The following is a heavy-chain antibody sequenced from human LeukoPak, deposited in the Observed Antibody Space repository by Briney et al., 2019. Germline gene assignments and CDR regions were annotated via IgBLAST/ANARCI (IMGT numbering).Heavy chain of an antibody. CDR1: GGSISSYY. J-gene: IGHJ3*02. CDR2: IYYSGST. D-gene: IGHD3-16*02. CDR3: AREGPGGVIVIGAFDT. Sequence: PSETLSLTCTVSGGSISSYYWSWIRQPPGKGLEWIGYIYYSGSTNYNPSLKSRVTISVDTSKNQFSLKLSSVTAADTAVYYCAREGPGGVIVIGAFDTWGQGTMVTVSS. V-gene: IGHV4-59*01.